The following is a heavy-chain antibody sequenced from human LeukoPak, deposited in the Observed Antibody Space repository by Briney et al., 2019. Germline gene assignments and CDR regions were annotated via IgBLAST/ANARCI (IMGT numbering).Heavy chain of an antibody. CDR2: ISGSGGST. CDR1: GFTFSSYA. Sequence: GGSLRLSCAASGFTFSSYAMSWVRQAPGKGLAWVSAISGSGGSTYYADSVKGRFTISRDNSKNTLYLQMNSLRAEDTAVYYCAAPRGYCSSTSCPPYYYGMDVWGQGTTVTVSS. V-gene: IGHV3-23*01. J-gene: IGHJ6*02. D-gene: IGHD2-2*01. CDR3: AAPRGYCSSTSCPPYYYGMDV.